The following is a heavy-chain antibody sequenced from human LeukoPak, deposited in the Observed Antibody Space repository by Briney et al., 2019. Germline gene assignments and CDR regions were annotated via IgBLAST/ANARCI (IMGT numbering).Heavy chain of an antibody. J-gene: IGHJ4*02. CDR1: GGSISSSSYY. D-gene: IGHD3-22*01. CDR2: IYYSGST. Sequence: SETLSLTCTVSGGSISSSSYYWGWIRQPPGTGLEWIGSIYYSGSTYYNPSLKSRVTISVDTSKNQFSLKLSSVTAADTAVYYCARHEIVVIPNYFDYWGQGTLVTVSS. V-gene: IGHV4-39*01. CDR3: ARHEIVVIPNYFDY.